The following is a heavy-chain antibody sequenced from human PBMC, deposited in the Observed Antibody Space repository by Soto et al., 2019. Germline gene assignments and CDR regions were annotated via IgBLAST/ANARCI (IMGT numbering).Heavy chain of an antibody. J-gene: IGHJ6*02. D-gene: IGHD3-10*01. Sequence: SETLSLTCTVSGGSISSGGYYWSWIRQHPGKGLEWIGYIYYSGSTYYNPSLKSRVTISVDTSKDQFSLKLSSVTAADTAVYYCARDYGYGSGSYYPYGMDVWGQGTTVTAP. V-gene: IGHV4-31*03. CDR3: ARDYGYGSGSYYPYGMDV. CDR2: IYYSGST. CDR1: GGSISSGGYY.